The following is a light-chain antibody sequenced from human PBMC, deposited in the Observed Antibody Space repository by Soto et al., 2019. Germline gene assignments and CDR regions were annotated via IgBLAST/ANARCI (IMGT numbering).Light chain of an antibody. CDR3: RSYPGSRWV. CDR2: EVN. CDR1: SSDFGTFNL. V-gene: IGLV2-23*02. J-gene: IGLJ3*02. Sequence: QSALAQPASVSGSPGQSITFSCTGASSDFGTFNLVSWYQQYPGKAPKLIIFEVNKRPPGISNRFSGSKSGNTASLTISGLQAEDEADYYCRSYPGSRWVFGGGTKVTVL.